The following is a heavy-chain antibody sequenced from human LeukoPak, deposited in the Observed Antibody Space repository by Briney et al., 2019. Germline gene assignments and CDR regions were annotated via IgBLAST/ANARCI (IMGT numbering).Heavy chain of an antibody. Sequence: PGRSLRLSCAASGLTFSSYAMHWVRQAPGKGLEWVAVISYDGSNKYYADSVKGRFTISRDNSKNTLYLQMNSLRAEDTAVYYCASHGGGYCSGGSCYYFDYWGQGTLVTVSS. V-gene: IGHV3-30*04. CDR3: ASHGGGYCSGGSCYYFDY. J-gene: IGHJ4*02. CDR1: GLTFSSYA. CDR2: ISYDGSNK. D-gene: IGHD2-15*01.